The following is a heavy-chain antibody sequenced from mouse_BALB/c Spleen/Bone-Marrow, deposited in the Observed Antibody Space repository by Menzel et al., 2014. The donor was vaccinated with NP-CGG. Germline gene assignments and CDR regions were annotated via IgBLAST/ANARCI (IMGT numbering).Heavy chain of an antibody. Sequence: EVKLVESGGGLVQFGGSLKLSCAASGFTFSRYGMSWVRQTPDKRLELVALINSDGGSPYYPDGVKGRCTISRDNAKNALYLQMSSLKSEDAAMYYCARAYYWGQGTLVTVSA. D-gene: IGHD2-10*01. CDR3: ARAYY. J-gene: IGHJ3*01. CDR1: GFTFSRYG. CDR2: INSDGGSP. V-gene: IGHV5-6-3*01.